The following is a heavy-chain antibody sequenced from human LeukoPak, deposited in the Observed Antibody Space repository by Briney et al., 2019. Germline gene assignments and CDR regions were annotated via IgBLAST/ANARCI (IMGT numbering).Heavy chain of an antibody. CDR3: AGPPPYSSGWYYFDY. V-gene: IGHV5-51*01. CDR2: IYLGDSDT. Sequence: GESLKISCKGSGYSFTSYWIGWVRQMPGKGLEWMGIIYLGDSDTRYSPSFQGQVTISADKSISTAYLQWSSLKASDTAMYYCAGPPPYSSGWYYFDYWGQGTLVTVSS. D-gene: IGHD6-19*01. J-gene: IGHJ4*02. CDR1: GYSFTSYW.